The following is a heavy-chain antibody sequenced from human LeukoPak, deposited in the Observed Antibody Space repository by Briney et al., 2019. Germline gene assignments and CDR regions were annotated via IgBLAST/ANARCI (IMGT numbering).Heavy chain of an antibody. CDR2: ISSSGSTI. CDR1: GFTFSSYE. V-gene: IGHV3-48*03. D-gene: IGHD2-15*01. CDR3: ARGGYCSGGSRYSGYGIDY. Sequence: PGGSLRLSCAASGFTFSSYEMNWVRQAPGKGLEWVSYISSSGSTIYYADSVKGRFTISRDNAKNSLYLQMNSLRAEDTAVYYCARGGYCSGGSRYSGYGIDYWGQGTLVTVSS. J-gene: IGHJ4*02.